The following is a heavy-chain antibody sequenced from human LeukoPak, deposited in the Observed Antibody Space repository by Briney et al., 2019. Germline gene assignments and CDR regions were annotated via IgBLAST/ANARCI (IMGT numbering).Heavy chain of an antibody. CDR2: IYSGGGT. Sequence: GGSLRLSCAASGFTFSSYAMHWVRQAPGKGLEWVSVIYSGGGTYYADSVKGRFTISSDNSKNTLYLQMNNLRAEDTAVYYCARDGSGGYRNRGVFDIWGQGTMVTVSS. D-gene: IGHD5-18*01. J-gene: IGHJ3*02. V-gene: IGHV3-53*01. CDR1: GFTFSSYA. CDR3: ARDGSGGYRNRGVFDI.